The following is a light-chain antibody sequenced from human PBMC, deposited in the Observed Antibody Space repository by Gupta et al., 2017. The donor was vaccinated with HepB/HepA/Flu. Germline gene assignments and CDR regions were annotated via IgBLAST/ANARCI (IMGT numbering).Light chain of an antibody. CDR2: AAS. Sequence: DIQMPQSPSSLSASVGDRVTITCRASQSISSYLNWYQQKPGKAPKLLIYAASSLQSGVPSRFSGSGSGTDFTLTISRLQPEDFATYYCQQSYSTRWTFGQGTKVEIK. CDR3: QQSYSTRWT. J-gene: IGKJ1*01. CDR1: QSISSY. V-gene: IGKV1-39*01.